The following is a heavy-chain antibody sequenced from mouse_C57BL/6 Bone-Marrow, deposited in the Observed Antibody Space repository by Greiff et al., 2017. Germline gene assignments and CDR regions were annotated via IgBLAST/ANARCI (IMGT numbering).Heavy chain of an antibody. J-gene: IGHJ4*01. V-gene: IGHV1-7*01. D-gene: IGHD2-5*01. Sequence: QVQLQQSGAELAKPGASVKLSCKASGYTFTSYWLHWVKQRPGQGLEWIGYINPSSGYTKYNQKFKDKATLTADKSSSTAYMQLSSLTYEDSAVYYCALYYSNPYAMDYWGQGTSVTVSS. CDR1: GYTFTSYW. CDR2: INPSSGYT. CDR3: ALYYSNPYAMDY.